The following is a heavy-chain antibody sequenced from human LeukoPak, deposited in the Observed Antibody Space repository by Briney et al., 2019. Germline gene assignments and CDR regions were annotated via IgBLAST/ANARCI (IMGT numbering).Heavy chain of an antibody. V-gene: IGHV3-74*03. CDR3: VRDNFGVDY. D-gene: IGHD3-16*01. CDR1: GFTFSRYW. Sequence: GGSLSLSCAASGFTFSRYWMQWVRQAPGKGLVWVSHINSDGSSTTYADSVKGRFTTSRDNAKNTLYLQMNGLRDEDTAVYYCVRDNFGVDYWGQGTLVTVSS. J-gene: IGHJ4*02. CDR2: INSDGSST.